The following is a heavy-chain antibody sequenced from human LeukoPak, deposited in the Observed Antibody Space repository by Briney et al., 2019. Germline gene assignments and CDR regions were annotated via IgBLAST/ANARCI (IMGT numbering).Heavy chain of an antibody. CDR1: GFTFSSYS. CDR3: ARDLRGVNY. D-gene: IGHD3-10*01. V-gene: IGHV3-21*01. CDR2: ISSSNSYI. Sequence: GGSLRLSCAASGFTFSSYSMNWVRQAPGKGLEWVSSISSSNSYIYYADSVKGRFTISRDNAKNSLYLQMNSLRAEDTAVYYCARDLRGVNYWGQGTLVTVSS. J-gene: IGHJ4*02.